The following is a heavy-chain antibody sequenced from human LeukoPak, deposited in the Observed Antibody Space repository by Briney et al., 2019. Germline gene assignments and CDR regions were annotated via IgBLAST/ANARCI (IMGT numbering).Heavy chain of an antibody. CDR3: ARGMDGGYYFDY. J-gene: IGHJ4*01. V-gene: IGHV1-69*13. D-gene: IGHD2-15*01. CDR2: IIPIFGTA. CDR1: GGTFSSYA. Sequence: ASVKVSCKASGGTFSSYAISWVRQAPGQGLEWMGGIIPIFGTANYAQKFQGRVTITADESTSTAYMELSSLRSEDTAVYYCARGMDGGYYFDYWGQEPWSPSPQ.